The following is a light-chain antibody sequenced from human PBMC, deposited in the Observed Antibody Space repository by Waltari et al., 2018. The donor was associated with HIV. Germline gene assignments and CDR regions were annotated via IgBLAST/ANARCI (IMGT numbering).Light chain of an antibody. CDR1: SSDVGAYKY. CDR3: SSYTGSSTRYV. Sequence: QSALTQPASVSGSPGQSITISCTGTSSDVGAYKYVSWYQHYPGKAPKLMIYEVSNRPSGVSNRFSGSKSGNTASLTISGLQAEDEADYYCSSYTGSSTRYVFGTGTKVTVL. J-gene: IGLJ1*01. CDR2: EVS. V-gene: IGLV2-14*01.